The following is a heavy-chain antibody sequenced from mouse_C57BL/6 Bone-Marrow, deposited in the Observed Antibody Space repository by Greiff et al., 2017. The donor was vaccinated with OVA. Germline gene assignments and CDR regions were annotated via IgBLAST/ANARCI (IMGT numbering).Heavy chain of an antibody. V-gene: IGHV1-15*01. J-gene: IGHJ1*03. D-gene: IGHD1-1*01. Sequence: QVHVKQSGAELVRPGASVTLSCKASGYTFTDYEMHWVKQTPVHGLEWIGAIDPETGGTAYNQKFKGKAILTADKSSSTAYMELRSLTSEDSAVYYCTRGVVARYFDVWGTGTTVTVSS. CDR3: TRGVVARYFDV. CDR1: GYTFTDYE. CDR2: IDPETGGT.